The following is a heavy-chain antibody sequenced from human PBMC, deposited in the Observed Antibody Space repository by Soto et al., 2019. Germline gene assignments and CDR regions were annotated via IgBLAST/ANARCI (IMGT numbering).Heavy chain of an antibody. Sequence: QVQLVQSGAEVRKPGASVKVSCKASGYTFTSYGISWVRQAPGQGLEWMGWISAYNGNTNYAQKLQDRVTMTTDTSTNTAYMELRSLRSDDTAVYYCARDPDYYYGSGSGNWFDPWGQGTLVTVSS. D-gene: IGHD3-10*01. CDR3: ARDPDYYYGSGSGNWFDP. CDR1: GYTFTSYG. CDR2: ISAYNGNT. J-gene: IGHJ5*02. V-gene: IGHV1-18*01.